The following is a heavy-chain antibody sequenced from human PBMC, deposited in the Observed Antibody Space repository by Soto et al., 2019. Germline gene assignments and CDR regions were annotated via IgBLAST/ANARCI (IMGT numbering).Heavy chain of an antibody. CDR2: ISAYNGNT. V-gene: IGHV1-18*01. CDR1: GYTFTSYG. D-gene: IGHD1-26*01. CDR3: ARFLMGATTLDY. J-gene: IGHJ4*02. Sequence: ASVKVSCKASGYTFTSYGISWVRQAPGQRLEWMGWISAYNGNTNYAQKFQGRVTITTDTSASTAYMELSSLRSEDTAMYYCARFLMGATTLDYWGQGTLVTVSS.